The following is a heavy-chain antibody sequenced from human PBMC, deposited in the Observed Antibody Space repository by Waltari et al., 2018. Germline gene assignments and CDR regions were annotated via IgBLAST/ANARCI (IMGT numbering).Heavy chain of an antibody. CDR3: ARVRGGSGALDI. Sequence: QVQLQQSGPGLVKPSQTLLLTCAIPGASVPSTNAAWNWFRQSPSRGLEWLGRTYYRSNWFYDYAVSVKSRISINPDTSENQFSLQLNSVTLEDTAVYYCARVRGGSGALDIWSQGTLVTVSS. CDR2: TYYRSNWFY. CDR1: GASVPSTNAA. V-gene: IGHV6-1*01. J-gene: IGHJ3*02. D-gene: IGHD3-16*01.